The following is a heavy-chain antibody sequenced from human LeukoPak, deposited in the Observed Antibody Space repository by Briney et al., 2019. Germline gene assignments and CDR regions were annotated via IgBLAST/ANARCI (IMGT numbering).Heavy chain of an antibody. CDR1: GYTFTGYY. D-gene: IGHD2-21*02. V-gene: IGHV1-2*06. J-gene: IGHJ4*02. Sequence: ASVKVSCKASGYTFTGYYVHWVRQAPGQGLEWMGRINPNSGDTNYAQKFQGRVTMTRDTSISTAYMELSRLRSDDTAEYDCARDYCGGDCFPDYWGQGTLVTVSS. CDR3: ARDYCGGDCFPDY. CDR2: INPNSGDT.